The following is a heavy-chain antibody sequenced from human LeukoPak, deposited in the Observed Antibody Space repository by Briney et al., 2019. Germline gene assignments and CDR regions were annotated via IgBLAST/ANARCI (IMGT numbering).Heavy chain of an antibody. CDR1: GFTVSSNY. V-gene: IGHV3-53*01. D-gene: IGHD3-10*01. CDR2: IYSGGST. Sequence: GGSLRLSCAASGFTVSSNYMSWVRQAPGKGLEWVSVIYSGGSTYYEDSVKGRFTISRDNSKNTLYLQMNSLRAEDTAVYYCARDLFTVVRGVINYYMDVWGKGTTVTISS. J-gene: IGHJ6*03. CDR3: ARDLFTVVRGVINYYMDV.